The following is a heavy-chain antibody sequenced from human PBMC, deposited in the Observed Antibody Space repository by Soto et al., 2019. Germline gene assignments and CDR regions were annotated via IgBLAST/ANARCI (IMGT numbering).Heavy chain of an antibody. D-gene: IGHD3-10*01. CDR2: IYSGGST. V-gene: IGHV3-66*01. Sequence: GGSLRLSCAASGFTVSSNYMSWVRQAPGKGLEWVSVIYSGGSTYYVDSVKGRFTISRDNFKNTLYLQMNSLRAEDTAVYYCARGATYGSGSHIDYWGQGTLVTVSS. CDR3: ARGATYGSGSHIDY. J-gene: IGHJ4*02. CDR1: GFTVSSNY.